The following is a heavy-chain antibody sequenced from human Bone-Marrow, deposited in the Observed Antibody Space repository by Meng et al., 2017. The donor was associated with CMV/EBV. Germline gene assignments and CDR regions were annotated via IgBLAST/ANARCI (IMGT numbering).Heavy chain of an antibody. V-gene: IGHV1-2*02. Sequence: ASVKVSCKASGYTFTGYYMHWVRQAPGQGLEWMGWINPNSGGTNYAQKFQGRVTMTRDTSISTAYMEMSRLRSDDTAVYYCARTCSGGSCYSGYGMAVWGQGTTVTVYS. CDR1: GYTFTGYY. D-gene: IGHD2-15*01. J-gene: IGHJ6*01. CDR2: INPNSGGT. CDR3: ARTCSGGSCYSGYGMAV.